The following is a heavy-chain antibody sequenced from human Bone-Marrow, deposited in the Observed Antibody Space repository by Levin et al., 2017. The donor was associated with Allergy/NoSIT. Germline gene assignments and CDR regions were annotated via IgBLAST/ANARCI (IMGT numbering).Heavy chain of an antibody. CDR3: ARDHSGPLDY. Sequence: GESLKISCAASGFTFSSYWMHWVRQAPGEGLVWVSRINSDGSSTSYADSVKGRFTISRDNAKNTLYLQMNSLRAEDTAVYYCARDHSGPLDYWGQGTLVTVSS. V-gene: IGHV3-74*01. CDR2: INSDGSST. J-gene: IGHJ4*02. CDR1: GFTFSSYW. D-gene: IGHD3-10*01.